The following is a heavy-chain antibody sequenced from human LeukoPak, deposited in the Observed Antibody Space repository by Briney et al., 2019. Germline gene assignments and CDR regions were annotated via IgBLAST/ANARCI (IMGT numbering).Heavy chain of an antibody. V-gene: IGHV4-38-2*02. CDR3: ARERVEYYYYYYYMDV. CDR1: GYSISNSFY. Sequence: SETLSLTCAVSGYSISNSFYWGWIRQPPGKGLEWIGSIYHSGITYHNPSLRSRVTMSVDTSINQFSLRLRSVTAADTAVYYCARERVEYYYYYYYMDVWGKGTTVTVSS. CDR2: IYHSGIT. J-gene: IGHJ6*03.